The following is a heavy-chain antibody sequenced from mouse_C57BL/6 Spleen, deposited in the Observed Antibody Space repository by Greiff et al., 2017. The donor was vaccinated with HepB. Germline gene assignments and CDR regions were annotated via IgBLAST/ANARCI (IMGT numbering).Heavy chain of an antibody. CDR2: ISSGGSYT. CDR1: GFTFSSYG. J-gene: IGHJ2*01. V-gene: IGHV5-6*01. D-gene: IGHD1-1*01. CDR3: ARQIYYGSDY. Sequence: EVKVVESGGDLVKPGGSLKLSCAASGFTFSSYGMSWVRQTPDKRLEWVATISSGGSYTYYPDSVKGRFTISRDNAKNTLYLQMSSLKSEDTAMYYCARQIYYGSDYWGQGTTLTVSS.